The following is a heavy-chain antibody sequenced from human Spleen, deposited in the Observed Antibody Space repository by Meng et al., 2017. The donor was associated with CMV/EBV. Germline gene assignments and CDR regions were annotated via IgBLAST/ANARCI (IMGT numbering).Heavy chain of an antibody. CDR2: IYISGIT. V-gene: IGHV4-4*07. CDR1: ACSVTNYS. D-gene: IGHD3-16*01. J-gene: IGHJ4*02. CDR3: ARGGYYDYVWGSYDPYYFDY. Sequence: VTLLTSGQGLAHPAQPPPSPSMASACSVTNYSWGWVRLAGGNELEWIGLIYISGITFYNPSFKSRVLMSVDTSKNQFSLKLSFVTAADTDVYYCARGGYYDYVWGSYDPYYFDYWGQGTLVTVSS.